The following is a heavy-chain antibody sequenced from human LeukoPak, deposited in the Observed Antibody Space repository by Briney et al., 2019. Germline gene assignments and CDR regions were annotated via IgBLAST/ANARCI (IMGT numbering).Heavy chain of an antibody. V-gene: IGHV1-2*04. CDR3: ARDLGPPGLGYCSGGSCTADYYYGMDV. D-gene: IGHD2-15*01. Sequence: ASVKVSCKASGYTFTGYYMHWVRQAPGQGLEWMGWINPNSGGTNYAQKFQGWVTMTRDTSISTAYMELSRLRSDDTAVYYCARDLGPPGLGYCSGGSCTADYYYGMDVWGQGTTVTVSS. CDR1: GYTFTGYY. CDR2: INPNSGGT. J-gene: IGHJ6*02.